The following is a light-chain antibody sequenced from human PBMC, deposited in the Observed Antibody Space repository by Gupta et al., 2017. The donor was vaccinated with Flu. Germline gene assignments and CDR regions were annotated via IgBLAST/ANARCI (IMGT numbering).Light chain of an antibody. J-gene: IGLJ1*01. CDR2: EVN. CDR3: TAYAGSNKGV. V-gene: IGLV2-8*01. Sequence: SVTISCTGTSSDVGGDSYVSWDQQPTANAPNLMIYEVNKRPAGLPDRFSGSKSGNTASLTVSVLLAEDVADYYSTAYAGSNKGVFGTGTKVTVL. CDR1: SSDVGGDSY.